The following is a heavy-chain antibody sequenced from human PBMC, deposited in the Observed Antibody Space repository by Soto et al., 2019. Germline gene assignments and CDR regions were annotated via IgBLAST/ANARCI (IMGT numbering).Heavy chain of an antibody. J-gene: IGHJ6*02. CDR3: ARRSSSSWSYYYYYGMDV. Sequence: GESLKISCKGSGYSFTSYWISWVRQMPGKGLEWMGRIDPSDSYTNYSPSFQGHVTISADKSISTAYLQWSSLKASDTAMYYCARRSSSSWSYYYYYGMDVWGQGTTVTVSS. CDR2: IDPSDSYT. D-gene: IGHD6-13*01. CDR1: GYSFTSYW. V-gene: IGHV5-10-1*01.